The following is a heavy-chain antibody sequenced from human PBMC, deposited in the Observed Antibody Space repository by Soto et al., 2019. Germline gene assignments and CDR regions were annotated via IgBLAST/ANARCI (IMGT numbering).Heavy chain of an antibody. J-gene: IGHJ6*02. V-gene: IGHV5-10-1*01. D-gene: IGHD4-17*01. Sequence: PGESLKISCKASGYSFSSYWVTWVRQMPGKGLEWMGRIDPSDSYTNYNPPFQGHVTISVDKSISTAYLKWSSLKASDTAMYYCARLYGGNSGMDVWGQGTTVTVSS. CDR3: ARLYGGNSGMDV. CDR2: IDPSDSYT. CDR1: GYSFSSYW.